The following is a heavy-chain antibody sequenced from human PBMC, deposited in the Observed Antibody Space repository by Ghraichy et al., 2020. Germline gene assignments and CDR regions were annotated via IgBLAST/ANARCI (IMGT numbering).Heavy chain of an antibody. Sequence: SETLSLTCTVSGGSISSSSYYWGWIRQPPGKGLEWIGSIYYSGSTYYNPSLKSRVTISVDTSKNQFSLKLSSVTAADTAVYYCARHHLIDSSSLDYWGQGTLVTVSS. CDR2: IYYSGST. CDR3: ARHHLIDSSSLDY. D-gene: IGHD6-13*01. CDR1: GGSISSSSYY. J-gene: IGHJ4*02. V-gene: IGHV4-39*01.